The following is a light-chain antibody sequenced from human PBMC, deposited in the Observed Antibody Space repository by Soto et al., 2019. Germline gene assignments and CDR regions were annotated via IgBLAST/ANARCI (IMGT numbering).Light chain of an antibody. J-gene: IGKJ5*01. V-gene: IGKV3-20*01. CDR3: QQYGSPPLT. Sequence: EIELTQSPCTLSLSPGERATLSCRASQSVSSRYFAWYQQKPGQAPRLLIYDASSRATGIPDRFSGSGSGTDFTLTISRLEPEDFAVYYCQQYGSPPLTFGQGTRLEI. CDR1: QSVSSRY. CDR2: DAS.